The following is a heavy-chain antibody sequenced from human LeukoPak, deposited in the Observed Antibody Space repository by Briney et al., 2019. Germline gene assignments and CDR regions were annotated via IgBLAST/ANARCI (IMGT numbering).Heavy chain of an antibody. CDR3: AKGHVVGATTSGAFDI. J-gene: IGHJ3*02. Sequence: GGSLRLSCAASGFTFDDYAMHWVRQAPGKGLEWVSGISWNSGSIGYADSVRGRFTISRDNAKNSLYLQMNSLRAEDTALYYCAKGHVVGATTSGAFDIWGQGTMVTVSS. CDR2: ISWNSGSI. V-gene: IGHV3-9*01. D-gene: IGHD1-26*01. CDR1: GFTFDDYA.